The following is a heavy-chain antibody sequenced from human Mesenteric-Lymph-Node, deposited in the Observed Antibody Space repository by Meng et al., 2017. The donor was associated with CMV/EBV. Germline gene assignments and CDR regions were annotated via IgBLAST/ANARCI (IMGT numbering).Heavy chain of an antibody. CDR1: GGSVSSGSYY. Sequence: GSLRLSCTVSGGSVSSGSYYWSWIRQPPGKGLEWIGYIYYSGSTNYNPSLKSRVTISVDTSKNQFSLKLSSVTAADTAVYYCARGKYYDFWSGYVRNYGMDVWGQGTTVTVSS. D-gene: IGHD3-3*01. CDR2: IYYSGST. J-gene: IGHJ6*02. V-gene: IGHV4-61*01. CDR3: ARGKYYDFWSGYVRNYGMDV.